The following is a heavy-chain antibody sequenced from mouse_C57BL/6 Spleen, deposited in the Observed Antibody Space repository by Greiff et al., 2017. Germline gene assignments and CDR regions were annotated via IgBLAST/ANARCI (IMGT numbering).Heavy chain of an antibody. CDR2: ISSGSSTI. CDR3: ARDHGAY. CDR1: GFTFSDYG. J-gene: IGHJ3*01. Sequence: DVKLQESGGGLVKPGGSLKLSCAASGFTFSDYGMHWVRQAPEKGLEWVAYISSGSSTIYYADTVKGRFTISRDNAKNTLFLQMTSLRSEDTAMYYCARDHGAYWGQGTLVTVSA. V-gene: IGHV5-17*01.